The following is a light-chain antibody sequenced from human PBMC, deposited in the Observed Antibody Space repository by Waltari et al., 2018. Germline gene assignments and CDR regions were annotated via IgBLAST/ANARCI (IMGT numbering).Light chain of an antibody. V-gene: IGLV1-44*01. CDR3: AAWEDSLDGIVV. J-gene: IGLJ2*01. CDR2: SNN. CDR1: TSNLGSNT. Sequence: QSVMTQPPSASGTPGQRVTISCSGTTSNLGSNTVSWFQHLPETPPKLLIYSNNQRPSGVPDRFSASKSGTSASLVISGLQSEDEADYYCAAWEDSLDGIVVFGGGTKLTVL.